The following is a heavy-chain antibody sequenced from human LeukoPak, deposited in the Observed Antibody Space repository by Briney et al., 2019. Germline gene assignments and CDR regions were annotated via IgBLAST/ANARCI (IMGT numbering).Heavy chain of an antibody. CDR2: ISGYNGNT. CDR1: GYTFTSYG. Sequence: ASVKVSCGASGYTFTSYGISWVRQAPGQGLEWMGWISGYNGNTNYAQKFQGRVTMTTDTSTSTAYMELRSLRSDDTAVYYCARADIRAIASSGWYGFDYWGQGTLVTVSP. D-gene: IGHD6-19*01. J-gene: IGHJ4*02. V-gene: IGHV1-18*01. CDR3: ARADIRAIASSGWYGFDY.